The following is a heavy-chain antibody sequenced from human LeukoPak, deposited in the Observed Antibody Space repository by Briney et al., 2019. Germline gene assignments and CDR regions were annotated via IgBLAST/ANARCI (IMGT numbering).Heavy chain of an antibody. Sequence: SVKVSCKASGGTFSSYAISWVRQAPGQGLEWMGRIIPILVIANYAQKFQGRVTITADKSTSTAYMELSSLRSEDTAVYYCASHESVGATTPNDYWGQGTLVTVSS. V-gene: IGHV1-69*04. CDR1: GGTFSSYA. D-gene: IGHD1-26*01. CDR2: IIPILVIA. J-gene: IGHJ4*02. CDR3: ASHESVGATTPNDY.